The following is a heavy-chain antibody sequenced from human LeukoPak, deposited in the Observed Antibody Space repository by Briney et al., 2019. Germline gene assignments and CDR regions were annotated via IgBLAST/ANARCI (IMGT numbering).Heavy chain of an antibody. V-gene: IGHV4-39*02. CDR3: TREGSGRGIYFDH. Sequence: SETLSLTCSVSGGSITNGDYDWAWIRQPPGKGLEWIATIYHNGNTYYNPSLKSRVTLSVDTSASQFSLKLTFVTAADAAIYYCTREGSGRGIYFDHWGQGTLVGVSS. CDR2: IYHNGNT. D-gene: IGHD3-10*01. CDR1: GGSITNGDYD. J-gene: IGHJ4*02.